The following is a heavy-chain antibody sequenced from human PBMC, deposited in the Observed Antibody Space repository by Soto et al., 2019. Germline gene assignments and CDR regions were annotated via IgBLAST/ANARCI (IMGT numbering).Heavy chain of an antibody. Sequence: SETLSLTCTVSGGSISSYYWSWIRQPAGKGLEWIGRIYTSGSTNYNPSLKSRVTMSVDTSKNQFSLKLSSVTAADTAVYYCARDLNLWQRGGGNYCYYVMGVCGQGNTITVSS. D-gene: IGHD3-16*01. CDR1: GGSISSYY. J-gene: IGHJ6*02. CDR3: ARDLNLWQRGGGNYCYYVMGV. CDR2: IYTSGST. V-gene: IGHV4-4*07.